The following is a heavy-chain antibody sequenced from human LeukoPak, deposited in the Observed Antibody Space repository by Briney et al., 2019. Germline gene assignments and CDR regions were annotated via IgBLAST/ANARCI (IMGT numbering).Heavy chain of an antibody. V-gene: IGHV2-5*01. CDR2: IYWNDEK. CDR1: EFSLSTSGVG. J-gene: IGHJ4*02. CDR3: AHSRRGYCSSTSCFGNEIDY. Sequence: SGPTLVNPTQTLTLTCTFSEFSLSTSGVGVGWIRQPPGKALEWLALIYWNDEKRYSPSLKSRLTITKDTSKNQVVLTMTNMDPVDTATYYCAHSRRGYCSSTSCFGNEIDYWGQGTLVTVSS. D-gene: IGHD2-2*01.